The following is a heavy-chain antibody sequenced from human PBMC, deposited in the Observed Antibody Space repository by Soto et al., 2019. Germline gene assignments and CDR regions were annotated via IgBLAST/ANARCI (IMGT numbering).Heavy chain of an antibody. J-gene: IGHJ4*02. Sequence: QITLKESGPTLVKPTQTLTLTCTFSGFSLSTSGVGVGWIRQSPGKALQWLALIYWNGDKRYNPSLKTRITLTKDNAKNQVVLTLTNMDPVDTATYYCAHRPSGWFLFDYWGQGTLDTVSS. CDR2: IYWNGDK. CDR3: AHRPSGWFLFDY. V-gene: IGHV2-5*01. D-gene: IGHD6-19*01. CDR1: GFSLSTSGVG.